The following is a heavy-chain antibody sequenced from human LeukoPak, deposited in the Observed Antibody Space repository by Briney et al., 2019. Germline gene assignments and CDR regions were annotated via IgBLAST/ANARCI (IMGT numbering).Heavy chain of an antibody. CDR2: INPSGGST. CDR3: ARGGGSSSPYYYYGMDV. V-gene: IGHV1-46*01. Sequence: ASVKVSCKASGYTFTSYYMHWVRQAPGQGLECMGIINPSGGSTSYAQKFQGRVTMTRDTSTSTVYMELSSLRSEDTAVYYCARGGGSSSPYYYYGMDVWGQGTTVTVS. CDR1: GYTFTSYY. D-gene: IGHD6-6*01. J-gene: IGHJ6*02.